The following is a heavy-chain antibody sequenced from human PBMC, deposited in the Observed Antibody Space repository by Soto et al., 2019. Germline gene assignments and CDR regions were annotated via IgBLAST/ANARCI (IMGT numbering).Heavy chain of an antibody. Sequence: SETLSLTCTVSGGSISSYYWSWIRQPAGKGLEWIGRIYTSGSTNYNPSLKSRVTMSVDTSKNQFSLKLSSVTAADTAVYYCAGAGIAAAVPYYYYGMDVWGQGTTVTVSS. J-gene: IGHJ6*02. CDR2: IYTSGST. V-gene: IGHV4-4*07. CDR3: AGAGIAAAVPYYYYGMDV. D-gene: IGHD6-13*01. CDR1: GGSISSYY.